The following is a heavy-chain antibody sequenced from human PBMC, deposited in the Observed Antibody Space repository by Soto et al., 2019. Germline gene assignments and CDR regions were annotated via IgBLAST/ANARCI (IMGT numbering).Heavy chain of an antibody. J-gene: IGHJ5*02. CDR2: INAGKGNT. Sequence: ASVKVSSKASGYTFTSYAMHWVRQAPGQRLEWMGWINAGKGNTKYSQKFQGRVTITRDTTASTAYMELSNLKSENTPVYYCARVSVIVNWFDPWGQGPLVTFSS. D-gene: IGHD2-15*01. CDR3: ARVSVIVNWFDP. CDR1: GYTFTSYA. V-gene: IGHV1-3*01.